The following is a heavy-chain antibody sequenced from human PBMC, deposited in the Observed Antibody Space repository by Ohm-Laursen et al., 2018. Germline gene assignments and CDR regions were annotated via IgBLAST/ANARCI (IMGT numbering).Heavy chain of an antibody. D-gene: IGHD6-13*01. J-gene: IGHJ4*02. V-gene: IGHV3-9*01. CDR2: ITWSSGSI. CDR3: AKDSGGRTQQVAEKGIDV. CDR1: GFTFEDYG. Sequence: SLRLSCAASGFTFEDYGLHWVRQVSGKGLEWVSSITWSSGSIGYADSVEGRFTVSRDNARNSLFLQMNSLIPEDTALYYCAKDSGGRTQQVAEKGIDVWGQGTLVTVSS.